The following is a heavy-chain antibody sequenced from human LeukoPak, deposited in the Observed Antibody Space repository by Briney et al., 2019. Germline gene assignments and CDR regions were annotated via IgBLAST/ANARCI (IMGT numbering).Heavy chain of an antibody. V-gene: IGHV3-21*04. J-gene: IGHJ4*02. D-gene: IGHD1-26*01. CDR2: ISSTSIYI. Sequence: GGSLRFSCAASGFTFNGYNMNWVRQAPGKGLEWVSSISSTSIYIYYADSVKGRFTISRDNAKNSLFLQMDSLRAEETAVYYCARNEGSFWGQGTLVTVSS. CDR3: ARNEGSF. CDR1: GFTFNGYN.